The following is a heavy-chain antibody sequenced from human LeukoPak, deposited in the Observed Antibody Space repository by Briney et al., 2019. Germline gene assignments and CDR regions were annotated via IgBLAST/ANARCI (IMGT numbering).Heavy chain of an antibody. CDR2: ISSSSSYI. D-gene: IGHD2-15*01. Sequence: GGSLRLSCAASGFTFSSYSMNWVRQAPGKGLEWVSSISSSSSYIYYADSVKGRFTISRDNAKNSLYLQMNSLRAEDTAVYYCAKSEMYCYGGICYPFYYMDVWGKGTTVTFSS. CDR1: GFTFSSYS. J-gene: IGHJ6*03. CDR3: AKSEMYCYGGICYPFYYMDV. V-gene: IGHV3-21*01.